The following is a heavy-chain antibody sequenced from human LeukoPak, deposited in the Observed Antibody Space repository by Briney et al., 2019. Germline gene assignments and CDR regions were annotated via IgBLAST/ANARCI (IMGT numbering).Heavy chain of an antibody. CDR2: IYYSGST. D-gene: IGHD3-10*01. J-gene: IGHJ6*02. CDR1: GGSISSSSYY. V-gene: IGHV4-39*01. Sequence: SSETLSLTCTVSGGSISSSSYYWGWIRQPPGKGLEWIGSIYYSGSTYYNPSLKSRVTISVDTSKNQFSLKLSSVTAADTAVYYCADTVRGYYYGMDVWGQGTTVTVSS. CDR3: ADTVRGYYYGMDV.